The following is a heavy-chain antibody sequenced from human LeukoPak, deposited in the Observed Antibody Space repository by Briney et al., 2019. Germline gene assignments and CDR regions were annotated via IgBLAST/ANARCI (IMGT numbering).Heavy chain of an antibody. J-gene: IGHJ4*02. CDR2: ISSSSSTI. V-gene: IGHV3-48*04. CDR3: ARDGGHYYGSGSYYNGEVDY. Sequence: GESLRLSCAAYGFTFSSYSMNWVRQAPGKGLEWVSYISSSSSTIYYADSAKGRFTISRDNAKNSLYLQMNILRAEDTAVYYCARDGGHYYGSGSYYNGEVDYWGQGTLVTVSS. D-gene: IGHD3-10*01. CDR1: GFTFSSYS.